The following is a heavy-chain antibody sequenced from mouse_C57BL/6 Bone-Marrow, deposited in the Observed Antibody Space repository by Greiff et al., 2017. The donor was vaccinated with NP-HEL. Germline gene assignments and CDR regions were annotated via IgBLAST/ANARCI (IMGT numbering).Heavy chain of an antibody. D-gene: IGHD1-1*01. J-gene: IGHJ1*03. Sequence: QVQLKESGPGILQPSQTLSLTCSFSGFSLSTFGMGVGWIRQPSGKGLEWLAHIWWDDDKYYNPALKSRLTISKDTSKNQVFLKIANVDTADTATYYCARIIPITTVVAPIYWYFDVWGTGTTVTVSS. CDR3: ARIIPITTVVAPIYWYFDV. CDR1: GFSLSTFGMG. V-gene: IGHV8-8*01. CDR2: IWWDDDK.